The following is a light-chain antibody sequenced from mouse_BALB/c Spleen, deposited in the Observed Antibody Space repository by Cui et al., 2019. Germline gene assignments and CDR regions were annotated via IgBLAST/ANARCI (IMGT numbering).Light chain of an antibody. J-gene: IGKJ2*01. CDR1: SSVSSSY. CDR3: QQYSGYPYT. V-gene: IGKV4-57-1*01. Sequence: ENVLTQSPAIMSASPGEKVTMTFRASSSVSSSYLHWYQQKSGASPKLWIYSTSNLASGVPGRFSGSGSGTSYSLTISSVEAEDAATYYCQQYSGYPYTFGGGTKLEIK. CDR2: STS.